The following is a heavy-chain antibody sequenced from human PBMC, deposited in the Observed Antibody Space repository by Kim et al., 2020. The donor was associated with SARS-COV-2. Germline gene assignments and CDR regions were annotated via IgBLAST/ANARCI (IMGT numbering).Heavy chain of an antibody. CDR2: IDYSGTI. J-gene: IGHJ5*02. V-gene: IGHV4-39*07. D-gene: IGHD6-19*01. CDR1: GDSIRSVRYF. CDR3: ARELLIWGHNSGHFDT. Sequence: SETLSLTCTVSGDSIRSVRYFWGWIRQPPGKGLEWIGSIDYSGTIYYNPSLESRVTLSLDTSKNQFSLKMSSVDAADTAMYSCARELLIWGHNSGHFDTWGQGAPVTVSS.